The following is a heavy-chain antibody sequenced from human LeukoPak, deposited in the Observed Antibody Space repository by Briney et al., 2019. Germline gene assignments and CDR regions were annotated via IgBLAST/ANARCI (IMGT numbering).Heavy chain of an antibody. Sequence: GGSLRLSCAASGFTFSDYSINWVRQAPGKGLEWVSSITSSRSYRYYADSVKGRFTISRGNAKNSLYLQMNSLRAEDTALYYCAKEGGFGYYFYMDVWGKGTTVTVSS. CDR1: GFTFSDYS. CDR3: AKEGGFGYYFYMDV. J-gene: IGHJ6*03. CDR2: ITSSRSYR. V-gene: IGHV3-21*04. D-gene: IGHD3-10*01.